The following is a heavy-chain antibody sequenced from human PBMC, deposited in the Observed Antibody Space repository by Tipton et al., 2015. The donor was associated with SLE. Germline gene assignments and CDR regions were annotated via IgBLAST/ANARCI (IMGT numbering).Heavy chain of an antibody. V-gene: IGHV4-59*01. Sequence: TLSLTCTVSGGSISSYYWSWIRQPPGKGLEWIGYIYYSGSTNYNPSLKSRVTISVDTSKNQFSLKLSSVTAADTAVYYCARDVVGYCSGGSCSWFDPWGQGTLVTVSS. J-gene: IGHJ5*02. CDR3: ARDVVGYCSGGSCSWFDP. CDR2: IYYSGST. CDR1: GGSISSYY. D-gene: IGHD2-15*01.